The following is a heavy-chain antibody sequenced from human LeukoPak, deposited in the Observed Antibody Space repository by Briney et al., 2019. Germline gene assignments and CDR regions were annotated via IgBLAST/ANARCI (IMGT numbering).Heavy chain of an antibody. CDR1: GYTFIGYY. D-gene: IGHD1-26*01. J-gene: IGHJ3*02. CDR2: INPNSGGT. CDR3: ARDGRFRHLMWEGATTEGHDAFDI. V-gene: IGHV1-2*02. Sequence: ASVKVSCKASGYTFIGYYMHWVRQAPGQGLEWMGWINPNSGGTNYAQKFQGRVTMTRDTSISTAYMELSRLRSDDTAVYYCARDGRFRHLMWEGATTEGHDAFDIWGQGTMVTVSS.